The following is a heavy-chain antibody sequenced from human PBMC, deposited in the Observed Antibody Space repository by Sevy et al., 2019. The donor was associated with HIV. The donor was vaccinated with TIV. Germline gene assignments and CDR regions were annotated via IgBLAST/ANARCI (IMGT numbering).Heavy chain of an antibody. CDR2: IKSKNDGGTT. D-gene: IGHD4-17*01. Sequence: GGSLRLSCAASGFTFSNAWMRWVRQAPGKGLEWVGRIKSKNDGGTTDYAEPVKGRFTISREDSKNTLYMQMNSLKTEDKDVYYCTTDTTSQFDYWGQGTLVTVSS. V-gene: IGHV3-15*01. J-gene: IGHJ4*02. CDR3: TTDTTSQFDY. CDR1: GFTFSNAW.